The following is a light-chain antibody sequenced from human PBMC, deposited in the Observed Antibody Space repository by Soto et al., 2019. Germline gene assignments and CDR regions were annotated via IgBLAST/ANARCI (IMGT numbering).Light chain of an antibody. V-gene: IGKV3-15*01. CDR3: QQSYSTLPLT. Sequence: EVVLTQSPDTLSLPPGERATLSCRASQSVSSNLAWYQQKPGQAPRLLIYGASTRATGIPARFSGSGSGTEFTLTISSLQPEDFATYYCQQSYSTLPLTFGGGTKV. CDR1: QSVSSN. J-gene: IGKJ4*01. CDR2: GAS.